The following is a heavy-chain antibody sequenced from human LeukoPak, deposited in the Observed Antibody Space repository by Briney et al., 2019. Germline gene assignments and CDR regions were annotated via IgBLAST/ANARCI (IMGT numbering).Heavy chain of an antibody. J-gene: IGHJ4*02. V-gene: IGHV4-4*07. CDR2: IYTSGST. Sequence: PSDTLSLTCTVSGGSISSYYWSWIRQPAGKGLEWIGRIYTSGSTNYNPSLKSRVTMSVDTSKNQFSLKLSSVTAADTAVYYCARGPDYYGSGSGSYYFDYWGQGTLVTVSS. CDR1: GGSISSYY. D-gene: IGHD3-10*01. CDR3: ARGPDYYGSGSGSYYFDY.